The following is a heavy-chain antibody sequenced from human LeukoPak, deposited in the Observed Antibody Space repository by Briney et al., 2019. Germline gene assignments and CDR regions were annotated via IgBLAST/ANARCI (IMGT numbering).Heavy chain of an antibody. D-gene: IGHD6-13*01. CDR2: INHSGST. J-gene: IGHJ3*02. Sequence: SETLSLTCAVYGGSFSGYYWSWIRQPPGKGVEWIGEINHSGSTNYNPSLKSRVTISVDTSKNQFSLKLSSVTAADTAVYYCARHGGSWSHAFDIWGQGTMATVSS. CDR1: GGSFSGYY. V-gene: IGHV4-34*01. CDR3: ARHGGSWSHAFDI.